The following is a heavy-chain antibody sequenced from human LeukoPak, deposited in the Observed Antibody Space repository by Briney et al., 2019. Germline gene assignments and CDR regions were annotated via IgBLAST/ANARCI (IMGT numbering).Heavy chain of an antibody. Sequence: ASVKVSCKASGYTFTSYYMHWVRQAPGQGLEWMGIINPSGGGTSYAQKFQGRVTMTRDTSTSTVYMELSSLRSEDTAVYYCARDQLPVVAAPKSRYYYYYMDVWGKGTTVTVSS. D-gene: IGHD2-15*01. CDR2: INPSGGGT. CDR1: GYTFTSYY. CDR3: ARDQLPVVAAPKSRYYYYYMDV. J-gene: IGHJ6*03. V-gene: IGHV1-46*01.